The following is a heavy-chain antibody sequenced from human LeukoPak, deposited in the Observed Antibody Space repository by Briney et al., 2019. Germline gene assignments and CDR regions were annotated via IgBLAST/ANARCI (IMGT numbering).Heavy chain of an antibody. V-gene: IGHV1-69*13. D-gene: IGHD3-22*01. CDR1: GGTFSSYA. Sequence: SVKVSCKASGGTFSSYAISWVRQAPGQGLEWMGGIIPIFGTANYAQKFQGRVMITADESTSTAYMELSSLRSEDTAVYYCARWKRSGYYFDYWGQGTLVTVSS. CDR2: IIPIFGTA. J-gene: IGHJ4*02. CDR3: ARWKRSGYYFDY.